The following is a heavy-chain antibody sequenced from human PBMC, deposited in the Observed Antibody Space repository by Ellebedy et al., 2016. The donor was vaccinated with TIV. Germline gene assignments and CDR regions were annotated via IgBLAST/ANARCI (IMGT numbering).Heavy chain of an antibody. D-gene: IGHD2-2*01. V-gene: IGHV4-34*01. Sequence: MPSETLSLTCAVYGGSFSGYYWSWIRQPPGKGLEWIGEINHSGSTNYNPSLKSRVTISVDTSKNQFSLKLSSVTAADTAVYYCASTSWSNAFDIWGQGTMVTVSS. CDR1: GGSFSGYY. CDR3: ASTSWSNAFDI. J-gene: IGHJ3*02. CDR2: INHSGST.